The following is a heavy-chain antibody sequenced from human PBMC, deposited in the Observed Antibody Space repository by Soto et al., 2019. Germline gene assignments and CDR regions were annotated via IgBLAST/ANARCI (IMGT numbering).Heavy chain of an antibody. CDR3: ARIVYGDAEYFQH. CDR1: GYTFTSYD. Sequence: QVQLVQSGAEVKKPGASGKVSCKASGYTFTSYDITWVRQATGQGREWMGWMNPNSGNTGYAQKFQGRVTMTRNTSIRTAYMELSSLRSEDTAVYYCARIVYGDAEYFQHWGKVTLVTVSS. CDR2: MNPNSGNT. D-gene: IGHD4-17*01. J-gene: IGHJ1*01. V-gene: IGHV1-8*01.